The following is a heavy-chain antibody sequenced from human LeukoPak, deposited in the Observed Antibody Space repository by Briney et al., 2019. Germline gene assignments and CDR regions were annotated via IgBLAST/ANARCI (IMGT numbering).Heavy chain of an antibody. CDR2: IIPIFGPA. Sequence: GASVQVSCKASGGTFSSYAISWVRQAPGQGLEWMGGIIPIFGPANYAQKFQGRVTITADESTSTAYMELSSLRCEDTAVYYCARVDYYDSQTGADYWGQGTLVTVSS. J-gene: IGHJ4*02. CDR1: GGTFSSYA. D-gene: IGHD3-22*01. CDR3: ARVDYYDSQTGADY. V-gene: IGHV1-69*13.